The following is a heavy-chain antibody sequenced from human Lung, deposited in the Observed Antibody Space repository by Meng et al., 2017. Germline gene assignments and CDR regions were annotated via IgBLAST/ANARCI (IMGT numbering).Heavy chain of an antibody. V-gene: IGHV3-15*01. J-gene: IGHJ4*02. D-gene: IGHD6-13*01. CDR1: GFSFTEAW. Sequence: VQLVVLGGGLLKPAAYLRLFCVASGFSFTEAWMGWVRQAPGKGLEWVGRIKSNSDGGTTDYAAPVKGRFTISRDDSKNTLYLQMNSLITEDTAVYFCATGAAAADHWGQGTLVTVSS. CDR3: ATGAAAADH. CDR2: IKSNSDGGTT.